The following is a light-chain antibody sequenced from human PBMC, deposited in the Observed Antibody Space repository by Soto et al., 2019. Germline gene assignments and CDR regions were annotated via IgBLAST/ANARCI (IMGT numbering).Light chain of an antibody. Sequence: QSALTQPASLSGSPGQSVTISCTGTNSDALSYDAVSWYQHRPGKAPKLIIYEGTKRPSGIPDRFSGSKSGTSATLGITGLQTGDEADYYCGTWDSSLSAWVFGGGTKLTVL. CDR3: GTWDSSLSAWV. CDR2: EGT. V-gene: IGLV2-14*02. CDR1: NSDALSYDA. J-gene: IGLJ3*02.